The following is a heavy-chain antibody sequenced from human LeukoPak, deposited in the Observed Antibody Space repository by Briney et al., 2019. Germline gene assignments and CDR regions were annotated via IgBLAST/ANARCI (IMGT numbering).Heavy chain of an antibody. D-gene: IGHD6-13*01. CDR1: GGSISSGGYY. V-gene: IGHV4-31*03. Sequence: PSETLSLTCTVSGGSISSGGYYWNWIRQHPGKGLEWIGYIYYSGSTNYNPSLKSRVTISLDTSKNQFSLRLSSVTAADTAVYYCAKEAGIASAIVYFDPWGQGTLVTVSS. J-gene: IGHJ5*02. CDR2: IYYSGST. CDR3: AKEAGIASAIVYFDP.